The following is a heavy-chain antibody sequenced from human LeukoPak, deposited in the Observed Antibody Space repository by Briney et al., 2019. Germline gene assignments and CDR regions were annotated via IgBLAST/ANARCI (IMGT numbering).Heavy chain of an antibody. J-gene: IGHJ4*02. D-gene: IGHD5-12*01. CDR3: ARDGRLRYCDY. V-gene: IGHV3-48*01. CDR2: ISSSSSTI. CDR1: GITFSSYS. Sequence: GGSLRLSCATSGITFSSYSMNWVRQAPGKGLEWLSYISSSSSTIYYADSVKGRFTISRDNAKNSLYLQMNSLRAEDTAVYYCARDGRLRYCDYWGQGTLVTVSS.